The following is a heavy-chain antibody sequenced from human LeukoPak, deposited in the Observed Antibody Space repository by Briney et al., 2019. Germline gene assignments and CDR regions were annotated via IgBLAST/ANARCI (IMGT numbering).Heavy chain of an antibody. Sequence: SETLSLTCTVSGGSISSYYWSWIRQPPGKGLEWIGYIYYSGSTDYNPSLKSRVTISVDTSKNQFSLKLSSVTAADTAVYYCARTRGRITMVRGVITMSYYMDVWGKGTTVTISS. J-gene: IGHJ6*03. V-gene: IGHV4-59*01. CDR3: ARTRGRITMVRGVITMSYYMDV. CDR2: IYYSGST. CDR1: GGSISSYY. D-gene: IGHD3-10*01.